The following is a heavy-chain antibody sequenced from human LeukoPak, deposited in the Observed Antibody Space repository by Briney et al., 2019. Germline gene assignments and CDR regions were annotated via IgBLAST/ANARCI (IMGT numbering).Heavy chain of an antibody. J-gene: IGHJ4*02. D-gene: IGHD2-2*01. V-gene: IGHV3-49*04. Sequence: GGSLRLSCTASGFTFGDYAMSWVRQAPGKGLKPVGFIRSKAFGGTPENAASVEGRFIISRDDSKSIAYLQMNSLKTEDSAVYYCTRGVCSSTSCYDDYWGRGTRVTVSS. CDR2: IRSKAFGGTP. CDR1: GFTFGDYA. CDR3: TRGVCSSTSCYDDY.